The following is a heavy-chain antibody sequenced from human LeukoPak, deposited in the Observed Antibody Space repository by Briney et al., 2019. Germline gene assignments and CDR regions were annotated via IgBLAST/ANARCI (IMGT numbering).Heavy chain of an antibody. CDR3: ARDRKYYYHMDV. CDR2: IYHSGST. D-gene: IGHD1-14*01. Sequence: PSETLSLTCTVSGGAISSGTYYWAWIRQPPGRGLEWIGTIYHSGSTYYNPSLKTRVTISVDTSKNQFSLNLTSLTAADTAVYYCARDRKYYYHMDVWGKGTTVTVSS. CDR1: GGAISSGTYY. J-gene: IGHJ6*03. V-gene: IGHV4-39*07.